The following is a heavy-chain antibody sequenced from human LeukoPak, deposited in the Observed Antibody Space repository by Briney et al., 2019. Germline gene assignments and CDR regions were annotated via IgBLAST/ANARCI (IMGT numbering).Heavy chain of an antibody. Sequence: GGSLRLSCAASGFTFSSYAMSWVRQAPGNGLEWVSAISGSGGSTYYADSVKGRFTISRDNSKNTLYLQMNSLRAEDTAVYYCAKDLSGSYTPHNWFDPWGQGTLVTVSS. V-gene: IGHV3-23*01. CDR1: GFTFSSYA. J-gene: IGHJ5*02. D-gene: IGHD1-26*01. CDR2: ISGSGGST. CDR3: AKDLSGSYTPHNWFDP.